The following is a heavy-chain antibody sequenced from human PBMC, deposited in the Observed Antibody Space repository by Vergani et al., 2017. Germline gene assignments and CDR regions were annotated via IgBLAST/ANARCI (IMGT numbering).Heavy chain of an antibody. D-gene: IGHD2-15*01. CDR1: GFTFSACP. CDR2: ISARYPST. CDR3: TTDSQQSSLVHCSVTNCYGGVFDI. Sequence: EVQLLQSGGGVIQPGGSVRLSCAASGFTFSACPMTWVRQAPGKGLEWVSAISARYPSTYYADSVKGRFTISRDNSKNMLYLQMNSLKTEDTAVYYCTTDSQQSSLVHCSVTNCYGGVFDIWGQGTVVTVSS. V-gene: IGHV3-23*01. J-gene: IGHJ3*02.